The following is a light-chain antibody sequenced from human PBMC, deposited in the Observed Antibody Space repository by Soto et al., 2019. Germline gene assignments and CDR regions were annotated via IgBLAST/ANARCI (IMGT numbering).Light chain of an antibody. CDR1: QSVSTW. V-gene: IGKV1-5*01. Sequence: DIQMTQSPSTLSASVGERVTITCRASQSVSTWLAWYQQKPGKAPKLLIYDVSSLESGLPSMFSGSGSGTEFILTISSLQPDDFATYYCIHYDSYSWTFDQGTKVDI. CDR3: IHYDSYSWT. CDR2: DVS. J-gene: IGKJ1*01.